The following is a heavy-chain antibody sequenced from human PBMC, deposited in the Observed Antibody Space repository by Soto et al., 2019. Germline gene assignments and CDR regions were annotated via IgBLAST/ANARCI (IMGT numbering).Heavy chain of an antibody. Sequence: QVQLVQSGAEVKKPGASVKVSCKASGYTFTSYDINWVRQATGQGLEWMGWMNPNSGNTGYAQKFQGRVTMTRNTSISTAYMELSSLRSEDTAVYYRAGLDPTKGYCSGGSCQGDAFDIWGQGTMVTVSS. V-gene: IGHV1-8*01. CDR1: GYTFTSYD. CDR3: AGLDPTKGYCSGGSCQGDAFDI. CDR2: MNPNSGNT. D-gene: IGHD2-15*01. J-gene: IGHJ3*02.